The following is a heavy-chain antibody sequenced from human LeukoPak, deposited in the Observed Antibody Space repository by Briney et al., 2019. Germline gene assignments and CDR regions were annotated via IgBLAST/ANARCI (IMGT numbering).Heavy chain of an antibody. V-gene: IGHV4-34*01. J-gene: IGHJ5*02. CDR3: ARDRLTVTTHWFDP. D-gene: IGHD4-17*01. CDR1: GGSFSGYY. Sequence: PSETLSLTCAVYGGSFSGYYWSWIRQPPGKGLEWIGEINHNGSTNYNPSLKSRVTISVDTSKNQFSLKLSSVTAADTAVYYCARDRLTVTTHWFDPWGQGTLVTVSS. CDR2: INHNGST.